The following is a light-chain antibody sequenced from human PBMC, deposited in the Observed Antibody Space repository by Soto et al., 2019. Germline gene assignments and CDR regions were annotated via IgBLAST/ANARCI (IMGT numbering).Light chain of an antibody. Sequence: IVMTHSPATLSVSPCEIATLSCLASQRVSSNLAWYQQNPGQVPRLLIYGASTRATGIPARFSGSGSGTEFTLTISSLQSEDFAVYYCQKYNNWPRTCGQGHK. V-gene: IGKV3-15*01. J-gene: IGKJ1*01. CDR3: QKYNNWPRT. CDR1: QRVSSN. CDR2: GAS.